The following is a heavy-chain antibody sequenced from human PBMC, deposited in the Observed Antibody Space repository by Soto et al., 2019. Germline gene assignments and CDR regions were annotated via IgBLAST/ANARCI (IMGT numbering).Heavy chain of an antibody. V-gene: IGHV1-18*01. CDR3: ARVWGLWLGEVLRPWYYYGMGV. CDR1: GYTFTSYG. Sequence: QVQLVQSGAEVKKPGASVKVSCKASGYTFTSYGISWVRQAPGQGLEWMGWISAYNGNTNYAQKLQGRVTMTTDKSTSTAHKEVRSLRADDTAVYYGARVWGLWLGEVLRPWYYYGMGVWGQGTTVTVSS. CDR2: ISAYNGNT. D-gene: IGHD3-10*01. J-gene: IGHJ6*02.